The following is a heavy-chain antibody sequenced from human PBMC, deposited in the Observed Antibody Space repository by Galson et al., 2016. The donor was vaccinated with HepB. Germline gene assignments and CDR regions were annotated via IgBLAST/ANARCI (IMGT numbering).Heavy chain of an antibody. D-gene: IGHD3-16*02. J-gene: IGHJ4*02. Sequence: SVKVSCKASGYTFKTRGIHWVRQVPGQGLEWMGWISPDNGLTKSSQKFQGRVTFTRDTIATTAYMELSSLRYEDTAVFYCARIVAGLDSWGQGTVVTVS. V-gene: IGHV1-3*01. CDR1: GYTFKTRG. CDR3: ARIVAGLDS. CDR2: ISPDNGLT.